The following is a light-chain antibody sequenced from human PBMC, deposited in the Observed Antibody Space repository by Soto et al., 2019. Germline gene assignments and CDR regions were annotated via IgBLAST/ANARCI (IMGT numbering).Light chain of an antibody. Sequence: DIQMTQSPSSLSASIGDRVTITCRASQSISSYLNWYQQKPGKAPKLLIYAASSLQSGVPSRFSGSGSRTDFTLTISSLQPEDFATYYCQQSSITPWTFGQGTKVEIK. J-gene: IGKJ1*01. CDR1: QSISSY. CDR2: AAS. CDR3: QQSSITPWT. V-gene: IGKV1-39*01.